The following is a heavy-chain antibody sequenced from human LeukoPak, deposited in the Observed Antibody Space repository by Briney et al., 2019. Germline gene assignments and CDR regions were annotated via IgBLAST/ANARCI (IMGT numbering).Heavy chain of an antibody. CDR1: GGTFSSYA. J-gene: IGHJ4*02. CDR3: ARDFGIAAAGTGGWYFDY. Sequence: SVKVSCKASGGTFSSYAISWVRQAPGQGLEWLGGIIPIFGTAIYAQNFQGRVTITADVSTRTAYMELSSLRSEDTAVYYCARDFGIAAAGTGGWYFDYWGQGTLVTVSS. V-gene: IGHV1-69*13. CDR2: IIPIFGTA. D-gene: IGHD6-13*01.